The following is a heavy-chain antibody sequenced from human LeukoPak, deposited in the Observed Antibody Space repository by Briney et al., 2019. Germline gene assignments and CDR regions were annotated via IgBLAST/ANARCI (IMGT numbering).Heavy chain of an antibody. CDR3: ARDDGVRTVDY. V-gene: IGHV3-7*01. Sequence: GGSLRLSCAASGFTFSTYWMSWVRQAPEKGLEWVANIKPDGSETYYVDSMKGRFTISRDNAKNSLYLQMNSLRAEDTAVYYCARDDGVRTVDYLGQGILVNVSP. J-gene: IGHJ4*02. CDR1: GFTFSTYW. CDR2: IKPDGSET. D-gene: IGHD1-1*01.